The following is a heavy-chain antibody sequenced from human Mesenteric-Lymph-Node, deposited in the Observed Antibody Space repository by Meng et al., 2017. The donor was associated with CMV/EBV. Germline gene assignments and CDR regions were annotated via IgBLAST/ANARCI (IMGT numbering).Heavy chain of an antibody. J-gene: IGHJ4*02. Sequence: YSIGWVRQLPCKDLAWMGIIYPGDSDARYGPSFHGPVTISADISLSTAYLQWGSLMASDTAIYYCARLPHIVLVTAILPGGFFDFWGQGTLVTVSS. CDR3: ARLPHIVLVTAILPGGFFDF. CDR2: IYPGDSDA. CDR1: YS. D-gene: IGHD2-21*02. V-gene: IGHV5-51*01.